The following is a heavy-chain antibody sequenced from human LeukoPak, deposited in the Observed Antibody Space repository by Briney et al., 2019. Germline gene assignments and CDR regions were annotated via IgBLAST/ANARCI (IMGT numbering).Heavy chain of an antibody. CDR3: ARDGLWFGESTPFDY. V-gene: IGHV1-3*01. Sequence: ASVKVSCKASGYTFTSYAMHWVRQAPGQRLEWMGWINAGNGNTKYSQKFQGRVTITRDTSAGTAYMELSSLRSEDTAVYYCARDGLWFGESTPFDYWGQGTLVTVSS. J-gene: IGHJ4*02. CDR2: INAGNGNT. CDR1: GYTFTSYA. D-gene: IGHD3-10*01.